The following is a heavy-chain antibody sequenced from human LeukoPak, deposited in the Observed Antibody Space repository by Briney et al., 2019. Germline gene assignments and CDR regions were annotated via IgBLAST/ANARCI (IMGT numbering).Heavy chain of an antibody. Sequence: ASVKVSCKASGYTFTGYYMHWVRQAPGRGLEWMGWINPNSGGTNYAQKFQGRVTMTRDTSISTAYMELSRLRSDDTAVYYCARFYDSSGYYTFDYWGQGTLVTVSS. V-gene: IGHV1-2*02. J-gene: IGHJ4*02. CDR1: GYTFTGYY. D-gene: IGHD3-22*01. CDR2: INPNSGGT. CDR3: ARFYDSSGYYTFDY.